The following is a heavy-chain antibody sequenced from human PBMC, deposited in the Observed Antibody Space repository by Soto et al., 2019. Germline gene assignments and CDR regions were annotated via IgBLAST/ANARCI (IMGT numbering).Heavy chain of an antibody. D-gene: IGHD6-13*01. J-gene: IGHJ6*02. CDR3: ARGTRIAAAGTTPLAYYYGMDV. V-gene: IGHV4-59*01. Sequence: SETLSLTCTVSGGSISSYYWSWIRQPPGKGLEWIGYIYYSGSTNYNPSLKSRVTISVDTSKNQFSLKLSSVTAADTAVYYCARGTRIAAAGTTPLAYYYGMDVWGQGTTVTVSS. CDR2: IYYSGST. CDR1: GGSISSYY.